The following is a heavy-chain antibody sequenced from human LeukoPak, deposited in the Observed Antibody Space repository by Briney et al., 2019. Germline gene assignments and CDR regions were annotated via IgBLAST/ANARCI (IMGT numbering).Heavy chain of an antibody. V-gene: IGHV1-2*04. D-gene: IGHD2-15*01. CDR3: AREEIICSRSSCPLDY. CDR2: INPNSGGT. J-gene: IGHJ4*02. Sequence: GASVKVSCKASGYTFTGYYIHWVRQAPGQGLEWVGWINPNSGGTSYTQKFQGWVTMTRDTSISTAYMELSRLRSDDTAVYYCAREEIICSRSSCPLDYWGQGTLVTVYS. CDR1: GYTFTGYY.